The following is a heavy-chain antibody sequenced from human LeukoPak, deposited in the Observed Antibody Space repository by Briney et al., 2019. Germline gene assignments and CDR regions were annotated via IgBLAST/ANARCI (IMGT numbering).Heavy chain of an antibody. V-gene: IGHV3-30*18. CDR3: AKDKIHLYGSGSYSAAFDI. Sequence: PGGSLRLSCAASGFTFSTYDMHWVRQAPGKGLEWVAVISSDGSNKYYADSVKGRFTISRDNSKNTLYLQMDSLRAEDTAVHYCAKDKIHLYGSGSYSAAFDIWGQGTMVTVSS. CDR1: GFTFSTYD. CDR2: ISSDGSNK. J-gene: IGHJ3*02. D-gene: IGHD3-10*01.